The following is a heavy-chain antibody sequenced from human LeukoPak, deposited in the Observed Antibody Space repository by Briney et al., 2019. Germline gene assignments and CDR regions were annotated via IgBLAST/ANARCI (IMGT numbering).Heavy chain of an antibody. D-gene: IGHD4-11*01. V-gene: IGHV4-39*01. CDR1: GGSISSSSYY. Sequence: SETLSLTYTVSGGSISSSSYYWGWIRQPPGKGLEWIGSIYYSGSTYYNPSLKRRVTISVDTSKNQFSLKLSSVTAADTAVYYCARLRYSNYVDYWGQGTLVTVSS. J-gene: IGHJ4*02. CDR2: IYYSGST. CDR3: ARLRYSNYVDY.